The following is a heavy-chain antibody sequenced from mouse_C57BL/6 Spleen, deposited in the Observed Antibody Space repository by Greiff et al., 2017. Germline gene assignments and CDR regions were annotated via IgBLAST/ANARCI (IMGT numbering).Heavy chain of an antibody. V-gene: IGHV1-15*01. J-gene: IGHJ4*01. CDR1: GYTFTDYE. CDR2: IDPETGGT. D-gene: IGHD2-3*01. CDR3: TRGIYDGYPYYAMDY. Sequence: ESGAELVRPGASVTLSCKASGYTFTDYEMHWVKQTPVHGLEWIGAIDPETGGTAYNQKFKGKAILTADKSSSTAYMELRSLTSEDSAVYYCTRGIYDGYPYYAMDYWGQGTSVTVSS.